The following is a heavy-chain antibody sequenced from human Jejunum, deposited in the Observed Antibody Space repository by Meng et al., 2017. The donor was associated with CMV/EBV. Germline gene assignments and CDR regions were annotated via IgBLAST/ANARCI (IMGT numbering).Heavy chain of an antibody. CDR3: ARYYDVSTGYLHYFDY. V-gene: IGHV3-7*01. CDR2: INEDGSEK. Sequence: FSFSSDWMSGVRQAPGKGLEWVANINEDGSEKYYVDSVRGRFTISRDKAKNSLYLQMNSLRAEDTAVYYCARYYDVSTGYLHYFDYWGQGTLVTVSS. D-gene: IGHD3-9*01. J-gene: IGHJ4*02. CDR1: FSFSSDW.